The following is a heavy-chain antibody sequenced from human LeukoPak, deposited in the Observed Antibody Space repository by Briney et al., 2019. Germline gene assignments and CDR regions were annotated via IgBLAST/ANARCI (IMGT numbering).Heavy chain of an antibody. CDR1: GGTFSSYA. CDR3: AREMELARATDY. D-gene: IGHD3-10*01. V-gene: IGHV1-69*13. Sequence: EASVKVSCKASGGTFSSYAISWVRQAPGQGLEWMGGIIPIFVTANYAQKFQGRVTITADESTSTAYMELSSLRSEDTAVYYCAREMELARATDYWGQGTLVTVSS. CDR2: IIPIFVTA. J-gene: IGHJ4*02.